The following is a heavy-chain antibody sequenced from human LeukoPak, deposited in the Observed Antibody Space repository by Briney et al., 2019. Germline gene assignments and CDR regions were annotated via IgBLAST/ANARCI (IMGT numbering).Heavy chain of an antibody. D-gene: IGHD6-19*01. V-gene: IGHV3-33*01. CDR1: GFTFSSYG. CDR2: IWYDGSNK. J-gene: IGHJ5*01. CDR3: ARDRYSSGWFDY. Sequence: PGRSLRLSCAASGFTFSSYGMHWVRQAPGKGLEWVAVIWYDGSNKYYADSVKGRFTISRDNSKNTLYLQMNSLRAEDTAMYYCARDRYSSGWFDYWGQGTLVTVSS.